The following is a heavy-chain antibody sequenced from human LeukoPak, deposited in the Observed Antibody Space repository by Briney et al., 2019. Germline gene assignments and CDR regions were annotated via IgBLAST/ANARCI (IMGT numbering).Heavy chain of an antibody. CDR3: AKDHSSSWPASL. J-gene: IGHJ3*01. CDR1: GFTFSSYA. CDR2: IRYDGSNK. Sequence: GGSLRLSCAASGFTFSSYAMSWVRQAPGKGLEWVAFIRYDGSNKYYADSVKGRFTISRDNSKNTLYLQMNSLRAEDTAVYYCAKDHSSSWPASLWGQGTMVTVSS. D-gene: IGHD6-13*01. V-gene: IGHV3-30*02.